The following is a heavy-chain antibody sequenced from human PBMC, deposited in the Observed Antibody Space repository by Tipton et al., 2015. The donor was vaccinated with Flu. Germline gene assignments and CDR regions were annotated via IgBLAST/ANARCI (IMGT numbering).Heavy chain of an antibody. J-gene: IGHJ3*01. CDR2: MYSSGST. V-gene: IGHV4-39*07. Sequence: TLSLTRTVSGGSISSSSYYWAWIRQPPGKGLEWFGSMYSSGSTYYNPSLKSRVTISIDTSKNQFSLKLNPVTAADTAVYYCAKVSYGSGSFYSPGVDTFDVWGQGTMVTVSS. D-gene: IGHD3-10*01. CDR1: GGSISSSSYY. CDR3: AKVSYGSGSFYSPGVDTFDV.